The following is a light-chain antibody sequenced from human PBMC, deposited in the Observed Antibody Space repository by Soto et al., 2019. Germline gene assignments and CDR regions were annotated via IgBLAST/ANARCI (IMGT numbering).Light chain of an antibody. Sequence: EIVLTQSPGTLSLFPGERATLSCRASQSISRSYLAWYQQKPGQAPRLLIYGASSRATGIPDRFSGAGSATDFTLTISRLESEDFAVYYCHQYGSAPAWTFGQGTKVEIK. J-gene: IGKJ1*01. CDR3: HQYGSAPAWT. CDR2: GAS. V-gene: IGKV3-20*01. CDR1: QSISRSY.